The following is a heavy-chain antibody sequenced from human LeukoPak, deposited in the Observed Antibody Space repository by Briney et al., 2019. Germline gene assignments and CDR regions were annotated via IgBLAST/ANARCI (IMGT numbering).Heavy chain of an antibody. CDR3: ASGLTTVTADDAFDI. V-gene: IGHV3-7*01. CDR2: IKQDGSEK. J-gene: IGHJ3*02. CDR1: GLTLSSYW. D-gene: IGHD4-17*01. Sequence: GGSLRLSCLASGLTLSSYWMSWVRQAPGKGPEWVATIKQDGSEKHYVDSVKGRFTISRDNAKNSLYLQMSSLRVADTAVYYCASGLTTVTADDAFDIWGQGTKVIVSS.